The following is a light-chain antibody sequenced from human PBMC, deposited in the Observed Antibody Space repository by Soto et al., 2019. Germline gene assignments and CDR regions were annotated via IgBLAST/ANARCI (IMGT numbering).Light chain of an antibody. Sequence: DIQMTQSPSSLSASVGDRVTISCRASQSIARFLNWYQQKPGKAPKLLIYASSTLQGGVPSSFSGSGSGTDFTLTISSLQPDDVATYFCQQSFSTPYSFGQGTKVDI. J-gene: IGKJ2*01. CDR2: ASS. CDR3: QQSFSTPYS. CDR1: QSIARF. V-gene: IGKV1-39*01.